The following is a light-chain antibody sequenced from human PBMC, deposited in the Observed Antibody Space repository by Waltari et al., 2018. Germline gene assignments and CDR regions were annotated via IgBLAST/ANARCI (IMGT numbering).Light chain of an antibody. V-gene: IGKV3-20*01. CDR2: GSS. J-gene: IGKJ2*01. Sequence: EIVWSQSPGTLPSSPEERATLSSRASQSVSRSYLAWYQQKPGQAPRLLIYGSSSRAPGIPDRFSGSGSGTDFTLTISRLEPEDVAVYYCQQYGSSMYTFGQGTKREIK. CDR1: QSVSRSY. CDR3: QQYGSSMYT.